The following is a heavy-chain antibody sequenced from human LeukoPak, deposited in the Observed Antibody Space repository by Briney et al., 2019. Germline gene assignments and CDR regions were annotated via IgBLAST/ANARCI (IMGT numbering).Heavy chain of an antibody. CDR3: AKASYSSGWSSIDY. CDR2: ISWNSGSI. D-gene: IGHD6-19*01. V-gene: IGHV3-9*01. J-gene: IGHJ4*02. Sequence: SLRLSCAASGFTFDDYAMHWARQAPGKGLEWVSGISWNSGSIGYADSVKGRFTISRDNAKNSLYLQMNSLRAEDTALYYCAKASYSSGWSSIDYWGQGTLVTVSS. CDR1: GFTFDDYA.